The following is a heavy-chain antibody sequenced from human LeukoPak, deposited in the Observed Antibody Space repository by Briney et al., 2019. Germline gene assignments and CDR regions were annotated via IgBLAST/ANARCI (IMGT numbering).Heavy chain of an antibody. CDR2: ISSSSSYI. V-gene: IGHV3-21*01. CDR3: ARDRPSSWSSDY. Sequence: GGSLRLSCAASGFTFSSYSMNWVRQAPGKGLEWVSSISSSSSYIYYADSVKGRFTISRDNAKNSLYLQMNSLRAEDTAVYYCARDRPSSWSSDYWGQGTLVTVSS. CDR1: GFTFSSYS. D-gene: IGHD6-13*01. J-gene: IGHJ4*02.